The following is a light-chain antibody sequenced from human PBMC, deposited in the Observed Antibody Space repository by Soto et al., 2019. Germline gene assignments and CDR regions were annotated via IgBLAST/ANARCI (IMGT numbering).Light chain of an antibody. CDR1: QTISTY. CDR3: QQSYTTPVT. V-gene: IGKV1-39*01. J-gene: IGKJ5*01. CDR2: AAS. Sequence: DIQMTQSPSSLSASVGNRVTLTCRASQTISTYLNWYQQKPGKAPKLLIYAASSLQSGVPSRFSGSASGTDFTLTIPSLQPEDFTTYFCQQSYTTPVTFGQGTRLEIK.